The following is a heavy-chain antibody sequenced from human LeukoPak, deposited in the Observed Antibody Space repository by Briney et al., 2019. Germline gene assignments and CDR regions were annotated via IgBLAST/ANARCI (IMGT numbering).Heavy chain of an antibody. J-gene: IGHJ4*02. V-gene: IGHV3-9*01. CDR1: GFTFDDYA. CDR2: ISWNSGSI. CDR3: AKDMGSSGWYYFDY. D-gene: IGHD6-19*01. Sequence: GRSLRLSCAASGFTFDDYAMHWVRQAPGKGLEWVSGISWNSGSIGYADSVKGRFTISRDNAKNSLYLQMNSLRAEDTALYYCAKDMGSSGWYYFDYWGQGTVDSVSS.